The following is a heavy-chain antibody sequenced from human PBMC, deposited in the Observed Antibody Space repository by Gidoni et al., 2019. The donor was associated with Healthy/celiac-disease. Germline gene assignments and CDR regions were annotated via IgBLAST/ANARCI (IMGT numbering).Heavy chain of an antibody. CDR2: INPSGGST. J-gene: IGHJ4*02. D-gene: IGHD6-13*01. CDR1: GSTFTSYY. Sequence: QVQLVQSGAEVKKPGASVKVSCKASGSTFTSYYMHWVRQAPGQGLEWMGIINPSGGSTSYAQKFQGRVTMTRDTSTSTGYMELSSLRSEDTAVYYCARVSLYFGAAGLFDYWGQGTLVTVSS. CDR3: ARVSLYFGAAGLFDY. V-gene: IGHV1-46*01.